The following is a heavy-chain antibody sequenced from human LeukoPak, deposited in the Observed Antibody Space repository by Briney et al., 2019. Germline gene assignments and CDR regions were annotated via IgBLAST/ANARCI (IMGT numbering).Heavy chain of an antibody. CDR2: IGTGSSDI. J-gene: IGHJ6*03. D-gene: IGHD3-10*02. Sequence: PGGSLRLSCAGSGFTFSTSGMNWVRQAPGEGLELVSFIGTGSSDIYYADSVKGRFTISRDNAKNSLFLQMNSLRAEDTAVYYCAREVYVRGGFPTYYYYYHMDVWGKGTTVTVSS. V-gene: IGHV3-21*05. CDR1: GFTFSTSG. CDR3: AREVYVRGGFPTYYYYYHMDV.